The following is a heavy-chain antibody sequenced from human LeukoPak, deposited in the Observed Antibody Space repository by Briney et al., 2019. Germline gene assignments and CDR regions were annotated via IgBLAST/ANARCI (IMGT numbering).Heavy chain of an antibody. D-gene: IGHD6-13*01. CDR3: ASSIRKGYSSSPDAFDI. Sequence: ASVKVSCKASGYTFTGYYMHWVRQAPGQGLEWMGWISAYNGNTNYAQKLQGRVTMTTDTSTSTAYMELRSLRSDDTAVYYCASSIRKGYSSSPDAFDIWGQGTMVTVSS. CDR2: ISAYNGNT. J-gene: IGHJ3*02. V-gene: IGHV1-18*04. CDR1: GYTFTGYY.